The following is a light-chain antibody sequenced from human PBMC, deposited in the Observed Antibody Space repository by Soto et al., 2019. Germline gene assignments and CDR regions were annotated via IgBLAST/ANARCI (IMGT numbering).Light chain of an antibody. CDR3: SAWDDSLNGVV. V-gene: IGLV1-40*03. Sequence: QSALTQPPSVSGAPGQRVTISCAGSNSNIGAGYDVHWYQHLPGAAPRLLIYRNTNRPSGVPDRFSGSRSGASASLAITGLQAEDEADYYCSAWDDSLNGVVFGGGTKVTVL. CDR2: RNT. J-gene: IGLJ2*01. CDR1: NSNIGAGYD.